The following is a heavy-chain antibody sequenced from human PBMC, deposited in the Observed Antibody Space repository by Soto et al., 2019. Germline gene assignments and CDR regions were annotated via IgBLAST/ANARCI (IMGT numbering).Heavy chain of an antibody. J-gene: IGHJ6*02. CDR3: ARGMGGDYYGTDV. CDR1: GFTCTRCG. D-gene: IGHD2-8*01. CDR2: INPSGGST. V-gene: IGHV1-46*01. Sequence: GSVQVSCKASGFTCTRCGMHSVRQAPGPRPESKGIINPSGGSTSYAQKFQGRVTMTRDTSTSTVYMELSSLRSEDTAVYYCARGMGGDYYGTDVWCQGTTVTVS.